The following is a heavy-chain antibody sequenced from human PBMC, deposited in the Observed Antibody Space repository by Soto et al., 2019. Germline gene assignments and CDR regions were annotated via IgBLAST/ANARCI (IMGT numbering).Heavy chain of an antibody. CDR3: MLGSGLKHFDY. Sequence: SETLSLTCTVSGGSISSGNYYWSWIRQPPGKGLEWIGFISYSGTTHYSASLRSRVSISVDTSKNQFSLDLSSVTAADTAVYYCMLGSGLKHFDYRGQGPLVT. CDR1: GGSISSGNYY. D-gene: IGHD3-22*01. CDR2: ISYSGTT. J-gene: IGHJ4*02. V-gene: IGHV4-30-4*01.